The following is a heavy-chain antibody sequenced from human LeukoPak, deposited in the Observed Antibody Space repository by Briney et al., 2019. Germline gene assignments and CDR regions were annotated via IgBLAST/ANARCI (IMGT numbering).Heavy chain of an antibody. V-gene: IGHV4-59*01. CDR1: GGSFSGYY. J-gene: IGHJ4*02. CDR2: LFYSGST. Sequence: SETLSLTCAVYGGSFSGYYWSWIRQPPGKGLEWLAYLFYSGSTDYNPSLESRVTISVDTSKNQFSLKLRSVTAADTAVYYCATVAVIRGVTYFDYWGQGTLVTVSS. D-gene: IGHD3-10*01. CDR3: ATVAVIRGVTYFDY.